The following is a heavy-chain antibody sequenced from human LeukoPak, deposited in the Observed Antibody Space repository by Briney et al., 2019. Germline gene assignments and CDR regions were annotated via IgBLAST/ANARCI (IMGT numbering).Heavy chain of an antibody. CDR1: GFTFSSYG. V-gene: IGHV3-23*01. Sequence: PGGSLRLSCAASGFTFSSYGMSWVRQAPGKGLEWVSAISGSGGSTYYADSVKGRFTISRDNSKNTLYLQMNSLRAEDTAVYYCARELYYYDSSGYPSAGHLVDYWGQGTLVTVSS. J-gene: IGHJ4*02. CDR2: ISGSGGST. CDR3: ARELYYYDSSGYPSAGHLVDY. D-gene: IGHD3-22*01.